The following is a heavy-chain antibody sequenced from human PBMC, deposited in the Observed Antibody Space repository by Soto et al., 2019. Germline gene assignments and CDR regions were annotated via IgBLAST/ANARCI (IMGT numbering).Heavy chain of an antibody. CDR2: ISYDGTNK. D-gene: IGHD7-27*01. CDR3: ARDPKTSGGQHWAFNYFDS. Sequence: GGSLRLACAASGFSFSISPMHWVRQAPGKGPEWVALISYDGTNKFYADSVKGRFTISRDNSKSTLYLQVDSLRPEDAAVYYCARDPKTSGGQHWAFNYFDSWGQGTLVTVSS. CDR1: GFSFSISP. V-gene: IGHV3-30-3*01. J-gene: IGHJ4*02.